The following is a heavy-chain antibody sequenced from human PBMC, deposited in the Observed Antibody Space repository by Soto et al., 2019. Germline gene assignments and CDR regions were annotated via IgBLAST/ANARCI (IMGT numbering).Heavy chain of an antibody. CDR1: GASFTSNDW. Sequence: TLSLTCAVSGASFTSNDWWTWVRQPPGRGLEWIGEIYRTGSTNYNPSLKSRVTISLDKSENQFSLKVTSLTAADTAVYYCASRDPGTSVDYWGQGTLVTVSS. V-gene: IGHV4-4*02. D-gene: IGHD1-7*01. J-gene: IGHJ4*02. CDR3: ASRDPGTSVDY. CDR2: IYRTGST.